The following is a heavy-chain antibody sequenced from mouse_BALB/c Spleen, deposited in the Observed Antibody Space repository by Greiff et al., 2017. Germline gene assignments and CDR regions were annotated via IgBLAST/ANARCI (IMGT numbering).Heavy chain of an antibody. CDR3: ARDPSYYYGSSGLFDY. V-gene: IGHV7-3*02. J-gene: IGHJ2*01. Sequence: EVKLMESGGGLVQPGGSLRLSCATSGFTFTDYYMSWVRQPPGKALEWLGFIRNKANGYTTEYSASVKGRFTISRDNSQSILYLQMNTLRAEDSATYYCARDPSYYYGSSGLFDYWGQGTTLTVSS. CDR2: IRNKANGYTT. CDR1: GFTFTDYY. D-gene: IGHD1-1*01.